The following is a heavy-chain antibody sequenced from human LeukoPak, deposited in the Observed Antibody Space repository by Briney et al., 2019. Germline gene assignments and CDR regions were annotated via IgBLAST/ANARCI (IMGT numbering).Heavy chain of an antibody. V-gene: IGHV1-46*01. CDR2: INPSGGSS. Sequence: ASVKVSCKASGYTFTTYYIHWVRQVPGQGLEWMGIINPSGGSSTYAQKFQGRVTMTRDTSTTTVYMELSSLRSEDTAVYYCARGPEDGYNFDYWGQGTLVTVSS. CDR3: ARGPEDGYNFDY. CDR1: GYTFTTYY. D-gene: IGHD5-24*01. J-gene: IGHJ4*02.